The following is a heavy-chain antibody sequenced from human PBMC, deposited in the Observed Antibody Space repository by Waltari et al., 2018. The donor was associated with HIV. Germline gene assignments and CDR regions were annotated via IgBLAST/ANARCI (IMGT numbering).Heavy chain of an antibody. V-gene: IGHV4-61*02. CDR1: GGSITRGDYH. D-gene: IGHD3-9*01. CDR3: ARGLDILTGHYHWFLDV. J-gene: IGHJ2*01. Sequence: QVKLQESGPGLVTPSQTLSLPRTVSGGSITRGDYHWTWIRQPAGKGLEWIGRVYSSGSANYNPSLRSRVTMSLDTSKNQFSLKLTSVTAADTAVYYCARGLDILTGHYHWFLDVWGRGTLVTVSS. CDR2: VYSSGSA.